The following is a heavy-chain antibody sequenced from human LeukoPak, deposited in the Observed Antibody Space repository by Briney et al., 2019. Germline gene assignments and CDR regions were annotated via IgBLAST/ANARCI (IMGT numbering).Heavy chain of an antibody. D-gene: IGHD3-9*01. CDR1: GFTFSNAW. CDR3: TTVGVILRYFDWLLK. J-gene: IGHJ4*02. CDR2: IKSKTDGGTT. V-gene: IGHV3-15*01. Sequence: GGSLRLSCAASGFTFSNAWMSWVRQAPGKGLEWVGRIKSKTDGGTTDYAAPVKGRFTISRDDSKNTLYLQMNSLKTEDTAVYYCTTVGVILRYFDWLLKWGQGTLVTVSS.